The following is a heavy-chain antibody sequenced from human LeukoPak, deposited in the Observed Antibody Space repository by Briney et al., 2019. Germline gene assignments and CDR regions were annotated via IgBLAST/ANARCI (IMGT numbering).Heavy chain of an antibody. Sequence: GRSLRLSCAASGFTFSSYGMHWVRQAPGKGLEWVAVIWYDGSNKYYADSVKGRFTISRDNSKNTLFLQMNSLRAEDTAVYYCAKGYYEIHDAFDIWGQGTMVTVSS. V-gene: IGHV3-33*06. D-gene: IGHD3-9*01. J-gene: IGHJ3*02. CDR3: AKGYYEIHDAFDI. CDR2: IWYDGSNK. CDR1: GFTFSSYG.